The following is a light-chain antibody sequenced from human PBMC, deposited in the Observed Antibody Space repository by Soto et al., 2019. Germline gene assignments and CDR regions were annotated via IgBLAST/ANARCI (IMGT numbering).Light chain of an antibody. CDR3: SSYTSSSTRV. CDR1: SSDVGAYDY. J-gene: IGLJ1*01. V-gene: IGLV2-14*03. Sequence: QSVLTQPASLSRSPGHSITISCTGTSSDVGAYDYVSWYQQHPDKAPKLMIYEVSNRPSGVSNRFSGSKSVNTATLTISGLQAEDEADYYCSSYTSSSTRVFGTGTRSPS. CDR2: EVS.